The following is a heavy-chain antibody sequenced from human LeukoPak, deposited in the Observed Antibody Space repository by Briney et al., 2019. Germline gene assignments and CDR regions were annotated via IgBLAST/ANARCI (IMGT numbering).Heavy chain of an antibody. V-gene: IGHV3-9*01. J-gene: IGHJ1*01. CDR1: GFTFSSYA. D-gene: IGHD6-19*01. CDR2: ISWNSGSI. Sequence: GGSLRLSCAASGFTFSSYAMSWVRQAPGKGLEWVSGISWNSGSIGYADSVKGRFTISRDNAKNSLYLQMNSLRAEDTALYYCAKDTRSSGWFEYFQHWGQGTLVTVSS. CDR3: AKDTRSSGWFEYFQH.